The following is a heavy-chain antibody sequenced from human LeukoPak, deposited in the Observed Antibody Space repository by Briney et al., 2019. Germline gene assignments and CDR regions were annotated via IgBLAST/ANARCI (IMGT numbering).Heavy chain of an antibody. D-gene: IGHD2-15*01. J-gene: IGHJ6*02. CDR3: TSYCSGGSCYSDYYYYGMAV. Sequence: SGGSLRLSCTGSGFTFGDYAMSWFRQAPGKGLEWVGFIRSKAYGGTTEYAASVKGRFAISRDDSKSIAYLQMNSLKTEDTAVYYCTSYCSGGSCYSDYYYYGMAVWGQGTTVTVSS. V-gene: IGHV3-49*03. CDR1: GFTFGDYA. CDR2: IRSKAYGGTT.